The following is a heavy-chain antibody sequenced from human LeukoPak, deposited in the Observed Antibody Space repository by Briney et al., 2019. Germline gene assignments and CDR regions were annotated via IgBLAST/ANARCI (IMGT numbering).Heavy chain of an antibody. Sequence: ASVKVSCKASGYTFTSYAMHWVRQAPGQGLEWMGIINPSGGSTSYAQRFQGRVTMTRDTSTSTVYMELSSLRSEDTAVYYCASHTYCSGGSCYHHYYYGMDVWGQGTTVTVSS. D-gene: IGHD2-15*01. V-gene: IGHV1-46*01. J-gene: IGHJ6*02. CDR2: INPSGGST. CDR1: GYTFTSYA. CDR3: ASHTYCSGGSCYHHYYYGMDV.